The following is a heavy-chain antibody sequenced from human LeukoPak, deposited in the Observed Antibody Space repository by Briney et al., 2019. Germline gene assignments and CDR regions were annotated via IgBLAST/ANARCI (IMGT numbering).Heavy chain of an antibody. CDR1: GYTFTSYG. D-gene: IGHD2-15*01. CDR2: ISAYNGNT. CDR3: AREVKVVVASYYYFDY. V-gene: IGHV1-18*01. Sequence: ASVKVSCKASGYTFTSYGISWVRQAPGQGLEWMGWISAYNGNTNYAQKLQGRVTMTTDTSTSTAYMELRSLRSDDTAVYYCAREVKVVVASYYYFDYWGQGTLVTVSS. J-gene: IGHJ4*02.